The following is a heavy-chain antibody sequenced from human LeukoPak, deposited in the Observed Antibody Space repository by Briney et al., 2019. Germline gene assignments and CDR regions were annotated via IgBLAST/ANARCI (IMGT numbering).Heavy chain of an antibody. CDR2: IYYSGST. V-gene: IGHV4-59*08. CDR3: ARHGLSGATTYYYGMDV. Sequence: SETLSLTCTVSGGSISSYYWSRIRQPPGKGLEWIGYIYYSGSTNYNPSLKSRVTISVDTSKNQFSLKLSSVTAADTAVYYCARHGLSGATTYYYGMDVWGQGTTVTVSS. J-gene: IGHJ6*02. CDR1: GGSISSYY. D-gene: IGHD1-26*01.